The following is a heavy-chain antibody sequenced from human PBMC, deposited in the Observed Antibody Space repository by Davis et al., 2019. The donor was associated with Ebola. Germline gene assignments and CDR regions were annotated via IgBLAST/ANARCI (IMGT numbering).Heavy chain of an antibody. CDR2: ISSSSSYI. Sequence: GGSLRLSCAASGFTFSSYWMSWVRQAPGKGLEWVSSISSSSSYIYYADSVKGRFTISRDNAKNSLYLQMNSLRAEDTAVYYCGVEAWLLLDYWGQGTLVTVSS. J-gene: IGHJ4*02. CDR3: GVEAWLLLDY. V-gene: IGHV3-21*01. CDR1: GFTFSSYW. D-gene: IGHD5-18*01.